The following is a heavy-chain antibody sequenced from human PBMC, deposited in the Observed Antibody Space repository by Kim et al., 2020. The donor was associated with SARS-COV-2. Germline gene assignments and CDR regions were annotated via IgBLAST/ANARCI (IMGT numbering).Heavy chain of an antibody. J-gene: IGHJ5*02. CDR3: ARDPTRYSGRPGFDWFDP. V-gene: IGHV4-34*01. Sequence: SRVTISVDTSKNQFSLKLSSVTAADTAVYYCARDPTRYSGRPGFDWFDPWGQGTLVTVSS. D-gene: IGHD1-26*01.